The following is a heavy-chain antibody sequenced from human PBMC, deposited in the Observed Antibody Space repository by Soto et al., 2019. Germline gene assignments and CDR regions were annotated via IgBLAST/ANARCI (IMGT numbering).Heavy chain of an antibody. D-gene: IGHD6-19*01. J-gene: IGHJ4*02. Sequence: LSLTCTVSSGSIKTDVWWSWLRRPPGKGLEWIGEIYQNGHTNYNPSLKSRVTMSVDKSKNQFSLILTSVTAADTAMYYCARDAAVAGETDRFDYWGQGFLVTVSS. CDR2: IYQNGHT. CDR3: ARDAAVAGETDRFDY. V-gene: IGHV4-4*02. CDR1: SGSIKTDVW.